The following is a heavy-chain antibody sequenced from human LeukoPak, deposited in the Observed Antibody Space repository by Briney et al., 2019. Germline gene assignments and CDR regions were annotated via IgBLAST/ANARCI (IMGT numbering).Heavy chain of an antibody. V-gene: IGHV3-23*01. CDR2: ISGSGGST. CDR3: ATNTRNVLLWFGELLSGGFFDP. CDR1: GFTFSSYA. Sequence: PGGSLRLSCAASGFTFSSYAMSWVRQAPGKGLEWVSAISGSGGSTYYADSVKGRFTISRDNSKNTLYLQMNSLRAEDTAVYYCATNTRNVLLWFGELLSGGFFDPWGQGTLVTVSS. J-gene: IGHJ5*02. D-gene: IGHD3-10*01.